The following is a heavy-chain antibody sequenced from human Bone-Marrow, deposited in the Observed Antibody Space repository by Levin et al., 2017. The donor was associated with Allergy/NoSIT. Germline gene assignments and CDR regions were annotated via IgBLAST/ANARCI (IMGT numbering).Heavy chain of an antibody. Sequence: GGSLRLSCAASGFTFSSYGMHWVRQAPGKGLEWVAVISYDGSNKYYADSVKGRFTISRDNSKNTLYLQMNSLRAEDTAVYYCAKEATAAYCGGDCTPGGMDGWGQGTTVTVSS. J-gene: IGHJ6*02. D-gene: IGHD2-21*02. CDR3: AKEATAAYCGGDCTPGGMDG. CDR1: GFTFSSYG. CDR2: ISYDGSNK. V-gene: IGHV3-30*18.